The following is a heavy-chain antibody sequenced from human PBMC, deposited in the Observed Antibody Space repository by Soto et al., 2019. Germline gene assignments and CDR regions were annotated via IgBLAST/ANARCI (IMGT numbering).Heavy chain of an antibody. J-gene: IGHJ4*02. D-gene: IGHD2-15*01. Sequence: QVQLVQSGAEVKKPGSSVKVSCKASGGTFSSYTMSWVRQAPGQGLQWMGRIIPVLDRTNYAQKFQDRVTSTAYRSTGPAYMELRSWRFEDTVLYYCATGGQPVARAGGFGYWGTGTLVTVAS. CDR3: ATGGQPVARAGGFGY. V-gene: IGHV1-69*08. CDR2: IIPVLDRT. CDR1: GGTFSSYT.